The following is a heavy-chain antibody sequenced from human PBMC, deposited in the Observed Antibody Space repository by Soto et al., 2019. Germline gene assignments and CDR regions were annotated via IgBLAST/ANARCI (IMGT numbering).Heavy chain of an antibody. CDR2: IYSSENT. J-gene: IGHJ4*02. CDR3: ARSLNYYDSSGYYHSIFHY. Sequence: SETLSLTCTVSGGSVSSSSYSWGWIRQSPGKGLEWIGTIYSSENTYYNPSLLSRVTISVDTSKNEFSLRLGSVTAADTAVYYCARSLNYYDSSGYYHSIFHYWGRGTLVTVSS. V-gene: IGHV4-39*01. CDR1: GGSVSSSSYS. D-gene: IGHD3-22*01.